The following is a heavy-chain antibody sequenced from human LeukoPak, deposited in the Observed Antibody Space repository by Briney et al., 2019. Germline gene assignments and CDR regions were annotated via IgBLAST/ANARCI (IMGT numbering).Heavy chain of an antibody. CDR2: ISIGGDT. CDR3: ALLSGGTFDY. D-gene: IGHD2/OR15-2a*01. J-gene: IGHJ4*02. CDR1: GFVVTANY. Sequence: GGSLRLSCAGSGFVVTANYLAWARQAPGKGLEWVSTISIGGDTYYGDSVKGRSAISRDESTDTLSLHLDSLRVEDMGVYYCALLSGGTFDYWGQGTQVTVAS. V-gene: IGHV3-53*01.